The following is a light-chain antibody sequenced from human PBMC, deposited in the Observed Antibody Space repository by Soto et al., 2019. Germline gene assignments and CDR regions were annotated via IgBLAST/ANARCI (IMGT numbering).Light chain of an antibody. CDR1: QSISSY. V-gene: IGKV1-39*01. CDR3: QQSYG. Sequence: DIQMTQSPSSLSASVGDRVTITCRASQSISSYLNWYQQKPGKAPKLLIYAASSLQSGVPSRFSGSGPGTDFTLPISSLQPEDFATYYCQQSYGFGQGTRLEIK. CDR2: AAS. J-gene: IGKJ5*01.